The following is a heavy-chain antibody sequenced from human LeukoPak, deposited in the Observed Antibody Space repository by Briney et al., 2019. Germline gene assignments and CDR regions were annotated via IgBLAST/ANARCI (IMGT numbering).Heavy chain of an antibody. Sequence: PSETLSLTCTVSGGSISSYYWSWIRQPPGKGPEWIGYIYYSGSTNYNPSLKSRVTISVDTSKNQFSLKLSSVTAADTAVYYCARVPVVYCSSTSCYGEHAFDIWGQGTIVTVSS. J-gene: IGHJ3*02. CDR3: ARVPVVYCSSTSCYGEHAFDI. CDR1: GGSISSYY. CDR2: IYYSGST. V-gene: IGHV4-59*01. D-gene: IGHD2-2*01.